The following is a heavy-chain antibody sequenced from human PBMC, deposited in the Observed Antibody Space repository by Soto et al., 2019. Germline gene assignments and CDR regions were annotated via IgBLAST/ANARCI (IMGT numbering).Heavy chain of an antibody. D-gene: IGHD6-19*01. V-gene: IGHV1-69*06. J-gene: IGHJ6*02. CDR1: GGTFSSYA. CDR2: IIPIFGTA. Sequence: GASVKVSCKASGGTFSSYAISWVRQAPGQGLEWMGGIIPIFGTANYAQKFQGRVTITADKSTSTAYMELSSLRSEDTAVYYCASGAGYSSGWYVGYYYYYYGMDVWGQGTTVTVSS. CDR3: ASGAGYSSGWYVGYYYYYYGMDV.